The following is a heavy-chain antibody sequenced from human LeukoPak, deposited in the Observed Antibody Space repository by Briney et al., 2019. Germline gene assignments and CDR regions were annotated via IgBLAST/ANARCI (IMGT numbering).Heavy chain of an antibody. CDR1: GVSITTYY. CDR2: IYHSGST. J-gene: IGHJ4*02. CDR3: AREANYYGSGSYFEGTFDY. V-gene: IGHV4-59*13. D-gene: IGHD3-10*01. Sequence: SETLSLTCTVSGVSITTYYWSWIRQPPGKGLEWIGYIYHSGSTNYNPSLKSRVTISVDTSKNEFSLKLTSVTAADTAVYYCAREANYYGSGSYFEGTFDYWGQGTLVTVSS.